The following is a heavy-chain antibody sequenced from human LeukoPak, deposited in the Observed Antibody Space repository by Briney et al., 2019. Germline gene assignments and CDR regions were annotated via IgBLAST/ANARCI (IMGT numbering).Heavy chain of an antibody. CDR1: GFTFSSCG. D-gene: IGHD3-10*01. Sequence: GGSLRLSCAASGFTFSSCGMHWVRQAPGKGLEWVAVIWNDGSYKYYADSVKGRFTISRDNSKNTLYLEMNSLRAEDTAVYYCARDRGSGSYYNARVDYWGQGTLVTVSS. CDR2: IWNDGSYK. CDR3: ARDRGSGSYYNARVDY. V-gene: IGHV3-33*01. J-gene: IGHJ4*02.